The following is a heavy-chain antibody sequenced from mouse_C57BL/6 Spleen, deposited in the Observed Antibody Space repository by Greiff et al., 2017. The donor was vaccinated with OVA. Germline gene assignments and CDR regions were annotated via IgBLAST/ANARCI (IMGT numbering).Heavy chain of an antibody. CDR2: IYPSDSQT. CDR1: GYTFTSYW. V-gene: IGHV1-61*01. J-gene: IGHJ2*01. D-gene: IGHD2-4*01. Sequence: QVQLQQPGAELVRPGSSVKLSCKASGYTFTSYWMDWVKQRPGQGLEWIGNIYPSDSQTHYNQKFKDKATLTVDKSSSTAYMQLSSLTSEDSAVDYSAKEEDYVDFDGWGKGTTLTVSS. CDR3: AKEEDYVDFDG.